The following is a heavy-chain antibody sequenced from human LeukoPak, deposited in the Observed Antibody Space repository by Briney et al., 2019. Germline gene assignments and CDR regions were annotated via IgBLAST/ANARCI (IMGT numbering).Heavy chain of an antibody. J-gene: IGHJ4*02. Sequence: GGSLRLSCAASGFTFSSYAMSWVRQAPGKGLEWVSAISGSGGSTYYADSVKGRFTISRDNSKNTLYLQMNSLRAEDTAVYYCAKDITMVRGVFDYWGQRTLVTVSS. CDR2: ISGSGGST. CDR1: GFTFSSYA. V-gene: IGHV3-23*01. D-gene: IGHD3-10*01. CDR3: AKDITMVRGVFDY.